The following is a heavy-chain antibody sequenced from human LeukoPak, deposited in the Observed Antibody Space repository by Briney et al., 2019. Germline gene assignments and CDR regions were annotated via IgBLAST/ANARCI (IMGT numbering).Heavy chain of an antibody. Sequence: GGSLRLSCAASGFTFSSYWMTWVRQAPGKGLEWVANIREDGGDEYYVDSVKGRFTVSRDNAKNSLYLEMKSLRAEDTAVYYCAKDLERSVGHTLSSTTCYGSWGQGTLVTVSS. CDR3: AKDLERSVGHTLSSTTCYGS. CDR1: GFTFSSYW. CDR2: IREDGGDE. V-gene: IGHV3-7*01. D-gene: IGHD2-2*01. J-gene: IGHJ5*02.